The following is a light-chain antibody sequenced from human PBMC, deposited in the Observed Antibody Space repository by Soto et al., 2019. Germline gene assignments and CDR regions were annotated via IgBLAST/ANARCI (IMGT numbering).Light chain of an antibody. CDR2: GAS. CDR1: QSVNIN. V-gene: IGKV3D-15*01. J-gene: IGKJ4*01. CDR3: QQYKDWPPLT. Sequence: EIGMTQSPVTLSVSPGARVTLSFRASQSVNINLAWYQQRPGQAPRVLLQGASNRASGIPDRFSGSGSGTDVTQTISSLEPDDFALYYCQQYKDWPPLTFGGGTRVDIK.